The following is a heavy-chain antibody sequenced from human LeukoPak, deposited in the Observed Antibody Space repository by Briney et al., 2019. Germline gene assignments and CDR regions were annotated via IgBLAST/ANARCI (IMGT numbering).Heavy chain of an antibody. CDR3: ARERITIFGVVPIWFDP. V-gene: IGHV3-48*01. Sequence: GGSLRLSCAASGFNFSTYTMNWVRQAPGKGLEWLSYITTSSDTIYYADSVKGRFTISRDNANNSLYLQMNSLTAEDTAVYYCARERITIFGVVPIWFDPWGQGTLVTVSS. D-gene: IGHD3-3*01. J-gene: IGHJ5*02. CDR2: ITTSSDTI. CDR1: GFNFSTYT.